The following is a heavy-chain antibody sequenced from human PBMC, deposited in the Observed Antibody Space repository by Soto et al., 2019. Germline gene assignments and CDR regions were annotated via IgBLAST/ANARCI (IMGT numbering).Heavy chain of an antibody. CDR3: AREDTYGLDYFDY. D-gene: IGHD5-18*01. Sequence: EVQLVESGGGLVKPGGSLRLSCAASGFTFSTYNMNWVRQAPGKGLEGVSSISTGSTYISYSDSVRGRFIISRDNAKNSLYLQINSLRAEDTAVYYCAREDTYGLDYFDYWGQGTLVTVSS. J-gene: IGHJ4*02. CDR1: GFTFSTYN. V-gene: IGHV3-21*01. CDR2: ISTGSTYI.